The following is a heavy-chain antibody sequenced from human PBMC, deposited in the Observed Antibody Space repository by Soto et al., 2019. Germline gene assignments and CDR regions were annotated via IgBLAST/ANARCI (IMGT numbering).Heavy chain of an antibody. CDR1: GYTFTSYG. D-gene: IGHD5-12*01. V-gene: IGHV1-18*01. Sequence: QVQLVQSGAEVKKHGASVKFSCKASGYTFTSYGISWGRQAPGQGLEWMGWISAYNGNTNYAQKLQGRVTMTTDTSTSTAYMELRSLRSDDTAVYYCARDGARRSGYDGVGYWGQGTLVTVSS. J-gene: IGHJ4*02. CDR3: ARDGARRSGYDGVGY. CDR2: ISAYNGNT.